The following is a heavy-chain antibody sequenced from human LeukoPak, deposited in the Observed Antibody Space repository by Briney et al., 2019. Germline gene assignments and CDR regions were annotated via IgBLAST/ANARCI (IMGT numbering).Heavy chain of an antibody. CDR1: GDSARSYY. D-gene: IGHD1-26*01. V-gene: IGHV4-4*07. Sequence: PSETLSLTCAVSGDSARSYYWSCIRQPAGKGLEWIGRIYSSGSTNYNPSLKSRVTMSVDTSKKQFSLKLSSVTAADTAVYYCAGGILYSGISVPGFDIWRQGTLVTVCS. CDR3: AGGILYSGISVPGFDI. CDR2: IYSSGST. J-gene: IGHJ3*02.